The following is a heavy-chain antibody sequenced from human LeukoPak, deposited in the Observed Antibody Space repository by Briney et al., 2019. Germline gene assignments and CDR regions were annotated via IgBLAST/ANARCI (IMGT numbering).Heavy chain of an antibody. J-gene: IGHJ6*04. Sequence: GRYLRLSCAASGFTFSSYGMHWVRQAPGKGLEWVAVIWYDGSNKYYADSVKGRFTISRDNSKNTLYLQMNSLRAEDTAVYYCARDFSGYDILTGYPNYYYYGMDVWGKGTTVTVSS. D-gene: IGHD3-9*01. CDR1: GFTFSSYG. CDR3: ARDFSGYDILTGYPNYYYYGMDV. CDR2: IWYDGSNK. V-gene: IGHV3-33*01.